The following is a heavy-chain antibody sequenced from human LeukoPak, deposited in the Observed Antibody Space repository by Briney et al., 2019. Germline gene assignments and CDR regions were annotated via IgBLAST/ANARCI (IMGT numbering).Heavy chain of an antibody. CDR1: GFTSSSYL. CDR3: ARDRGSSGWYEFDY. J-gene: IGHJ4*02. CDR2: IKQDGSEK. D-gene: IGHD6-19*01. V-gene: IGHV3-7*01. Sequence: GGSLRLSCAASGFTSSSYLMSWVRQAPGKGLEWVANIKQDGSEKYYVDSVKGRFTISRDNAKNSLYLQMNSLRAEDTAVYYCARDRGSSGWYEFDYWGQGTLVTVSS.